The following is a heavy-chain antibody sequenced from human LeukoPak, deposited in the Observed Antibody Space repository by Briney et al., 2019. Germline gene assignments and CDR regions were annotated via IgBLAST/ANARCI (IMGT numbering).Heavy chain of an antibody. CDR1: GGSISSYY. CDR3: ARVFGSGYDFRGAFDI. CDR2: IYYSGST. V-gene: IGHV4-59*01. Sequence: SETLSLTCTVSGGSISSYYWSWIRQPPGKGLEWIGYIYYSGSTNYNPSLKSRVTISVDTSKNQFSLKLSSVTAADTAVYYCARVFGSGYDFRGAFDIWGQGTMVTVSS. D-gene: IGHD5-12*01. J-gene: IGHJ3*02.